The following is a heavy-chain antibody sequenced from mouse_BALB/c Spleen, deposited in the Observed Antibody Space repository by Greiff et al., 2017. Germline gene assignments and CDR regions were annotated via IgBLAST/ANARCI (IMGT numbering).Heavy chain of an antibody. J-gene: IGHJ3*01. CDR1: GYTFTSYY. D-gene: IGHD2-1*01. CDR3: TRRYYGNYGFAY. V-gene: IGHV1S81*02. Sequence: VQLQQSGAELVKPGASVKLSCKASGYTFTSYYMYWVKQRPGQGLEWIGEINPSNGGTNFNEKFKSKATLTVDKSSSTAYMQLSSLTSEDSAVYYCTRRYYGNYGFAYWGQGTLVTVSA. CDR2: INPSNGGT.